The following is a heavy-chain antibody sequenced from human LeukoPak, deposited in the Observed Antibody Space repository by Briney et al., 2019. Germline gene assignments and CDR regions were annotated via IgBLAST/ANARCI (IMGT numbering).Heavy chain of an antibody. CDR1: GFAFSRND. J-gene: IGHJ4*02. D-gene: IGHD3-10*01. Sequence: GGSLRLSCAASGFAFSRNDMSWVRQAPGKGLEWVSSIGGSGTRTYYADSVKGRFTISRDTSKNTLYLQMNSLRAEDAAVYYCAKYRGFGDSYDSWGQGALVTVSS. CDR2: IGGSGTRT. V-gene: IGHV3-23*01. CDR3: AKYRGFGDSYDS.